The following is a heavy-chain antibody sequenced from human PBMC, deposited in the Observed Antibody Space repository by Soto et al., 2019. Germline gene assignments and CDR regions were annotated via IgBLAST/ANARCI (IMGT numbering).Heavy chain of an antibody. V-gene: IGHV1-24*01. CDR3: ATKFVGFTRIVAPEG. D-gene: IGHD2-15*01. J-gene: IGHJ3*01. CDR2: FDPEDGET. Sequence: ASVKVSCKVSGYTLTELSMHWVRQAPGKGLEWMGGFDPEDGETIYAQKFQGRVTMTEDTSTDTAYMELSSLRSEDTAVYYCATKFVGFTRIVAPEGWGQGTMVTVSS. CDR1: GYTLTELS.